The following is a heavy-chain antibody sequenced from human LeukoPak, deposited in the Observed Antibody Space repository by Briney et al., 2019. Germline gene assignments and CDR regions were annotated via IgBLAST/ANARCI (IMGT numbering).Heavy chain of an antibody. V-gene: IGHV3-7*01. CDR1: GFTFSDYY. Sequence: PGGSLRLSCAASGFTFSDYYMSWIRQAPGKGLEWVANIKQDGSEKYYVDSVKGRFTISRDNAKNSLYLQMNSLRAEDTAVYYCARVGSLGNWFDPWGQGTLVTVSS. J-gene: IGHJ5*02. CDR2: IKQDGSEK. D-gene: IGHD7-27*01. CDR3: ARVGSLGNWFDP.